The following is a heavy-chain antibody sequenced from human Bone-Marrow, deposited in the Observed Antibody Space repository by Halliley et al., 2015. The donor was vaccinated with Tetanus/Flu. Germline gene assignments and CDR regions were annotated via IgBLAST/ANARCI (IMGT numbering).Heavy chain of an antibody. J-gene: IGHJ4*02. CDR2: IYYRGTGRT. V-gene: IGHV4-59*01. Sequence: EWIGYIYYRGTGRTNYNPSLKSRATISIDTSKNQLSLNLSSLTAADTAVYFCARDQIFQGFDYWGQGIQVTVSS. CDR3: ARDQIFQGFDY.